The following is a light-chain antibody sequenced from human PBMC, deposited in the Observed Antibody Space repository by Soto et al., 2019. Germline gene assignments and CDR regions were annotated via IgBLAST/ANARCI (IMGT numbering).Light chain of an antibody. CDR2: SAS. CDR1: QPVNSN. J-gene: IGKJ5*01. V-gene: IGKV3-15*01. CDR3: QQYNNWPFS. Sequence: EVVVTQSPATLSVSPGERATLSCRASQPVNSNLAWYQQKPGQAPRLLIYSASTRATGIPARFSGTGSETDFTLTISGLQFEDSAVYFCQQYNNWPFSFGQGTRLENK.